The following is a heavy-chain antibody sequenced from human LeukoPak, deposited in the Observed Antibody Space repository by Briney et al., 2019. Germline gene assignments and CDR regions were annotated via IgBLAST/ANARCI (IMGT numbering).Heavy chain of an antibody. V-gene: IGHV4-38-2*01. Sequence: SETLSLTCAVSGYSISSGYYWGWIRQPPGKGLEWIGNIYHSGSTYYTPSLKSRVTISVDTSKNHFSLKLTSVTAADTAVYYCARIKNTSGYWHYMDVWGRGTTVTVSS. J-gene: IGHJ6*03. D-gene: IGHD3-22*01. CDR3: ARIKNTSGYWHYMDV. CDR2: IYHSGST. CDR1: GYSISSGYY.